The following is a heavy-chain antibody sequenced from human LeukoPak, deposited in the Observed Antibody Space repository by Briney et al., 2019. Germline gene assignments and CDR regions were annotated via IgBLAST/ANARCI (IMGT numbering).Heavy chain of an antibody. Sequence: GGSLRLSCAASGFTFSSYWMSWVRQAPGKGLEWVANIKQDGSEERYVDSVKGRFTISRDNARNSLNLHMNSLRVEDTAVYYCVRAGRRYSIFEDWGLGTPVTVSS. D-gene: IGHD2-21*01. CDR3: VRAGRRYSIFED. V-gene: IGHV3-7*04. CDR1: GFTFSSYW. J-gene: IGHJ4*02. CDR2: IKQDGSEE.